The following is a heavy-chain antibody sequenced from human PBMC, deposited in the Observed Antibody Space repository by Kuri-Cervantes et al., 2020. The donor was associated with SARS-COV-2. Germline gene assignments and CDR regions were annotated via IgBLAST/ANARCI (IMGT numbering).Heavy chain of an antibody. J-gene: IGHJ4*02. CDR3: ARDRPGIVVVPAGGIDY. CDR2: ISSSSSTI. D-gene: IGHD2-2*01. V-gene: IGHV3-48*01. CDR1: GFTFSSYS. Sequence: GESLKISCAASGFTFSSYSMNWVRRAPGKGLEWVSYISSSSSTIYYADSVKGRFTISRDNAKNSLYLQMNSLRAEDTAVYYCARDRPGIVVVPAGGIDYWGQGTLVTVSS.